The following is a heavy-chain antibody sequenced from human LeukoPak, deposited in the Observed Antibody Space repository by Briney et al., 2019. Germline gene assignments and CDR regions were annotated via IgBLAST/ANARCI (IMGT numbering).Heavy chain of an antibody. CDR1: GFTFSSYG. J-gene: IGHJ4*02. CDR3: AKWSGSYYPSFDY. Sequence: PGGSLILSCAASGFTFSSYGMHWVRQAPGKGLEWVAFIRYDGSNKYYADSVKGRFTISRDNSKNTLYLQMNSLRAEDTAVYYCAKWSGSYYPSFDYWGQGTLVTVSS. CDR2: IRYDGSNK. V-gene: IGHV3-30*02. D-gene: IGHD1-26*01.